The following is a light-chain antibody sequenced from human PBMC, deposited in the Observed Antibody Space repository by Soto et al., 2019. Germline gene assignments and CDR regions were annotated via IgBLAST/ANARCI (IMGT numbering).Light chain of an antibody. CDR1: QSVSSSY. J-gene: IGKJ5*01. Sequence: EIVLTQSPGTLSLSPGERATLSCRASQSVSSSYLAWYQPKPGQAPRLLIFGASSRATGIPGRFSGSGSGTDFTLTISRVEPEDFAVYYCQQYGRSLPITFGQGTRLEIK. V-gene: IGKV3-20*01. CDR3: QQYGRSLPIT. CDR2: GAS.